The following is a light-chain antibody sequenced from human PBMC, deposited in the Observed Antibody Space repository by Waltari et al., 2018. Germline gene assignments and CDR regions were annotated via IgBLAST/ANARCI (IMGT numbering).Light chain of an antibody. V-gene: IGLV2-14*02. CDR3: CSYTNTHVV. CDR2: EAT. Sequence: QSALTQPASVSGSPGQSITISCTGTSSDVGSNNLVSWYQQHPGQAPKLIIYEATKRTSGVSNRFSCSKSGNTASLTISGLQAEDEGDYYCCSYTNTHVVFGGGTKLTVL. CDR1: SSDVGSNNL. J-gene: IGLJ2*01.